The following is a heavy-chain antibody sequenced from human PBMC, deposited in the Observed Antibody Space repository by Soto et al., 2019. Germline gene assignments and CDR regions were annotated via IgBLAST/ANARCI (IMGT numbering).Heavy chain of an antibody. CDR3: ARPRYSSGWYGSFDS. CDR1: GGTFSSLA. Sequence: QVQLVQSGAEVQKPGSSVKVSCKASGGTFSSLAISWLRQAPGQGLEWMGGITPLFNTAKYAQKFQGRVTITADESTSTAYMELSSLGSEDTAVYYCARPRYSSGWYGSFDSWGQGTLVTVPS. CDR2: ITPLFNTA. V-gene: IGHV1-69*01. D-gene: IGHD6-19*01. J-gene: IGHJ5*01.